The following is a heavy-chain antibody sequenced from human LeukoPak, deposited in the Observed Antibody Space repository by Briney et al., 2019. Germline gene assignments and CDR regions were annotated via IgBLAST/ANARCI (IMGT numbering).Heavy chain of an antibody. CDR3: TRESADNSAYNG. Sequence: TSETLSLTCTVSDDSISDYYRGWIRQPPGKGLEWIGYFHNSGTSTYNPSLKSRVTISADTSKNQFSLKLNSLTTADTAVYYCTRESADNSAYNGWGQGTLVTVSS. D-gene: IGHD3-22*01. J-gene: IGHJ4*02. V-gene: IGHV4-59*01. CDR2: FHNSGTS. CDR1: DDSISDYY.